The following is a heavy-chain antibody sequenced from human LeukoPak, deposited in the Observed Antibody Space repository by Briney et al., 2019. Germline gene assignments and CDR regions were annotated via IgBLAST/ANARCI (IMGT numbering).Heavy chain of an antibody. J-gene: IGHJ4*02. Sequence: PGGSLRLSCAASGFTFSSYWMSWVRQAPGKGLEWVANIKQDGSEEYYVDSVKGRFTISRDNAKNSLYLQMNSLRAEDTAVHYCARGPAVGSYFDYWGQGTLVTVSS. V-gene: IGHV3-7*01. CDR2: IKQDGSEE. CDR3: ARGPAVGSYFDY. D-gene: IGHD6-13*01. CDR1: GFTFSSYW.